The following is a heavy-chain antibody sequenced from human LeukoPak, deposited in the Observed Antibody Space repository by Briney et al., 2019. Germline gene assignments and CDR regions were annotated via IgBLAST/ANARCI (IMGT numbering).Heavy chain of an antibody. CDR3: ARARGAAAGTGWFDP. J-gene: IGHJ5*02. V-gene: IGHV3-11*01. D-gene: IGHD6-13*01. Sequence: PGGSLRLSCAASGFTFSDYYMSWIRQAPGKGLEWVSYISSSDSTTYYADSVKGRFTISRDNAKNSLYLQMNSLRAEDTAVYYCARARGAAAGTGWFDPWGQGTLVTVSS. CDR2: ISSSDSTT. CDR1: GFTFSDYY.